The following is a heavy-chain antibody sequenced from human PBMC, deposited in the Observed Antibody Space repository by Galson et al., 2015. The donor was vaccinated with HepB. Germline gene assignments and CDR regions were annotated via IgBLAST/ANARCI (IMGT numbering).Heavy chain of an antibody. V-gene: IGHV1-69*13. J-gene: IGHJ5*02. CDR2: IIPILGTA. CDR1: GGTFSSYA. Sequence: SVKVSCKASGGTFSSYAISWVRQAPGQGLEWMGGIIPILGTANYAQKFQDRVTITAGESTSTAYMELSSLRSEDTAVYYCAREYSSSSYNWFDPWGQGTLVTVSS. CDR3: AREYSSSSYNWFDP. D-gene: IGHD6-6*01.